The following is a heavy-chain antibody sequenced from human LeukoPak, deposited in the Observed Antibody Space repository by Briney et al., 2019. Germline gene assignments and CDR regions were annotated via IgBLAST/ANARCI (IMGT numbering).Heavy chain of an antibody. J-gene: IGHJ1*01. CDR3: ASQWELVAFQH. V-gene: IGHV1-8*01. D-gene: IGHD1-26*01. Sequence: ASVKVSCKASGYTFTSYDINWVRQATGQGLEWMGWMNPNSGNTGYAQKFQGRVTMTRDTSISTAYMELSRLRSDDTAVYYCASQWELVAFQHWGQGTLVTVSS. CDR2: MNPNSGNT. CDR1: GYTFTSYD.